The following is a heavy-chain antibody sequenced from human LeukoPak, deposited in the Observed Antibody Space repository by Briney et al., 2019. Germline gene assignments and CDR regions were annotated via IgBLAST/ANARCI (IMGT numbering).Heavy chain of an antibody. D-gene: IGHD2-2*01. Sequence: GGSLRLSCAASGFTFDDYAMHWVRQGPGKGLEWVSGMNWNGVNTDYADSVKGRFTISRENAQNSLYLQMSSLRPEDTALYYCVKADCSSTSCLTDPWGPGTPVIVSS. CDR2: MNWNGVNT. CDR1: GFTFDDYA. J-gene: IGHJ5*02. V-gene: IGHV3-9*01. CDR3: VKADCSSTSCLTDP.